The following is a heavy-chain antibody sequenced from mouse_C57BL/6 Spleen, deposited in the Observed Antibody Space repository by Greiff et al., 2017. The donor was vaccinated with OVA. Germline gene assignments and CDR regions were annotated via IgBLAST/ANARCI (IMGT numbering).Heavy chain of an antibody. Sequence: QVQLQQSGPELVKPGASVKISCKASGYSFTSYYIHWVKQRPGQGLEWIGWIYPGSGNTKYNEKFKGKATLTADTSSSTAYMQLSSLTSEDSAVYYSARSDPYAMDYWGQGTSVTVSS. CDR1: GYSFTSYY. CDR2: IYPGSGNT. V-gene: IGHV1-66*01. CDR3: ARSDPYAMDY. J-gene: IGHJ4*01.